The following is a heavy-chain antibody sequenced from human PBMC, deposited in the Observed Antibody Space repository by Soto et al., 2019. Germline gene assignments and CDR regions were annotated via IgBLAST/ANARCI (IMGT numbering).Heavy chain of an antibody. J-gene: IGHJ4*02. D-gene: IGHD2-15*01. CDR3: AKGVPGYCSGGSCYFDY. CDR2: ISGSGGST. CDR1: GFTFSSYA. Sequence: PGGSLRLSCAASGFTFSSYAMSWVRQAPGKGLEWVSAISGSGGSTYYADSVKGRFTISRDNSKNTLYLQMNSLRAEDTAVYYCAKGVPGYCSGGSCYFDYWGQGTLVTGSS. V-gene: IGHV3-23*01.